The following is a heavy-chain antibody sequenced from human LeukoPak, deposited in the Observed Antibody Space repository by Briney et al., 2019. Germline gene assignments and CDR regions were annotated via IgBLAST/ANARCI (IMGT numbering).Heavy chain of an antibody. CDR2: IFHSGT. CDR3: ARDDYSNYGHY. D-gene: IGHD4-11*01. CDR1: GYSISSGYY. Sequence: SETLSLTCAVSGYSISSGYYWALIRQPPGEGLEWVGSIFHSGTYYNPSLKSRVSISMDTSKNQFSLSLSSVTAADTAVYYCARDDYSNYGHYWGQGKLVTVSS. V-gene: IGHV4-38-2*02. J-gene: IGHJ4*02.